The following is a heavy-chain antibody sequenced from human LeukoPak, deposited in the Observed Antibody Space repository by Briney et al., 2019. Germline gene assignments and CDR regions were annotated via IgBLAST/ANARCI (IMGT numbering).Heavy chain of an antibody. D-gene: IGHD1-26*01. V-gene: IGHV3-23*01. J-gene: IGHJ4*02. CDR3: AEEVGNTYPTFDY. CDR2: ISGSGGST. CDR1: GFTFSNYV. Sequence: PGGSLRLSCAASGFTFSNYVMSWVRQAPGKGLEWASSISGSGGSTYYADSVKGRFTISRDNSKNTLYLQMNSLRVEDTAVYYCAEEVGNTYPTFDYWGQGTLVTVSS.